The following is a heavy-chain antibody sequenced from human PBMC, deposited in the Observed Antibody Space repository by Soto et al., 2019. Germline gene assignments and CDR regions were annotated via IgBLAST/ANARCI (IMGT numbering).Heavy chain of an antibody. V-gene: IGHV1-69*13. Sequence: SVKVSCKASGGTFSSYAISWVRQAPGQGLEWMGGIIPIFGTANYAQKFQGKVTITADESTSTAYMDLSSLRSEDTAVYYCARGIALAGSSAGGFDSWGQGTLVTVSS. CDR2: IIPIFGTA. CDR1: GGTFSSYA. J-gene: IGHJ4*02. D-gene: IGHD6-19*01. CDR3: ARGIALAGSSAGGFDS.